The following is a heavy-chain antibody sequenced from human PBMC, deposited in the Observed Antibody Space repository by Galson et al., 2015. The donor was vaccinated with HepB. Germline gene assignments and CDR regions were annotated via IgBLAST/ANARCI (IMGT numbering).Heavy chain of an antibody. D-gene: IGHD3-10*01. Sequence: LRLSCAASGFTFNNYALSWVRQAPGKGLEWVSAISDSGGSPYYADSVKGRFTISRDNSKNTLYLQMNSLRAEDTAVYYCATYSYDSYYYPYFDYWGQGALVTVSS. CDR2: ISDSGGSP. CDR1: GFTFNNYA. V-gene: IGHV3-23*01. CDR3: ATYSYDSYYYPYFDY. J-gene: IGHJ4*02.